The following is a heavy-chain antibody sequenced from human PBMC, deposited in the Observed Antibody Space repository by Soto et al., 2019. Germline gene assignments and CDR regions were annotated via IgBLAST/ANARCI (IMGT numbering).Heavy chain of an antibody. V-gene: IGHV3-48*03. CDR1: GISLSSFA. CDR2: IGATSSSGSNF. CDR3: ARGGKVPYYYGMDV. D-gene: IGHD3-16*01. J-gene: IGHJ6*02. Sequence: EVQLEESGGGLVQPGGSLRLSCAASGISLSSFALNWVRQAPGKGLEWVSYIGATSSSGSNFYYAASVKGRFTISRDSAKNSLFLQMNSLRDEDTAIYYCARGGKVPYYYGMDVWGQGTTVTVSS.